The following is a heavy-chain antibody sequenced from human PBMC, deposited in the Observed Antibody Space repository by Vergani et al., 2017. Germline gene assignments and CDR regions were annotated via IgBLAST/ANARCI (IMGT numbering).Heavy chain of an antibody. Sequence: QVQLVQSGAEVKKPGASVKVSCKASGYTFTSYAISWVRQAPGQGLEWMGAIIPISGTSNNAQKFQGRVTITADESTRTVYMELSTLRSEDTAVYYCARLRSGAPKDYWGQGTLVTVSS. J-gene: IGHJ4*02. CDR1: GYTFTSYA. CDR2: IIPISGTS. D-gene: IGHD3-3*01. CDR3: ARLRSGAPKDY. V-gene: IGHV1-69*13.